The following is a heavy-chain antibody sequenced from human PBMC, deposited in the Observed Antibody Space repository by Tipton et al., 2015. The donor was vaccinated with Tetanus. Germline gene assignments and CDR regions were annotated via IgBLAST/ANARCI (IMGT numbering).Heavy chain of an antibody. CDR3: ARDRGVRGGYYYYHGMDV. J-gene: IGHJ6*02. CDR1: GGSISSDGAY. CDR2: ISNSGST. D-gene: IGHD3-10*01. V-gene: IGHV4-31*03. Sequence: LRLSCTVSGGSISSDGAYWSWIRQHPGEGLEWIGYISNSGSTYYNPSLKSRVTISVDTSQKQISLKVNSVTAADTAVYYCARDRGVRGGYYYYHGMDVLGQGTTVTVSS.